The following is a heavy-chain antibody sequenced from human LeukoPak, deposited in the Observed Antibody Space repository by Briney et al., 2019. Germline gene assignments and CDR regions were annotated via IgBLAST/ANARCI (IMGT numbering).Heavy chain of an antibody. CDR2: ILYDGSNK. J-gene: IGHJ4*02. CDR1: GFTFSNYG. Sequence: GGSLRLSCAASGFTFSNYGLHWVRQAPGKGLEWVAFILYDGSNKYYADSVKGRFTISRDNSMNTLYLQMNSLRAEDTAVYYCAKDVRGIVATMAHGDYPSFDYWGQGTLVTVSS. D-gene: IGHD5-12*01. CDR3: AKDVRGIVATMAHGDYPSFDY. V-gene: IGHV3-30*02.